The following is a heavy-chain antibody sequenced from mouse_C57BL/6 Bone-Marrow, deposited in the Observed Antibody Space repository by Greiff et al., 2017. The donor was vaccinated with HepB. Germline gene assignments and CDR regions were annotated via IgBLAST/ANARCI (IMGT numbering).Heavy chain of an antibody. V-gene: IGHV1-55*01. Sequence: VQLQQPGAELVKPGASVKMSCKASGYTFTSYWITWVKQRPGQGLEWIGDIYPGSGSTNYNEKFKSKATLTVDTSSSTAYMPLSSLTSEDSAVYYCARSYVYYGFFAYWGQGTLVTVSA. D-gene: IGHD2-1*01. CDR2: IYPGSGST. CDR3: ARSYVYYGFFAY. J-gene: IGHJ3*01. CDR1: GYTFTSYW.